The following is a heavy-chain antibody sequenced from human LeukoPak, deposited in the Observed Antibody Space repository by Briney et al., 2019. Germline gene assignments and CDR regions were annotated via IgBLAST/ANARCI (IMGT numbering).Heavy chain of an antibody. CDR2: ISYSGTT. D-gene: IGHD6-25*01. J-gene: IGHJ4*01. CDR1: SGSISTSGYC. Sequence: SETLSLTCTVSSGSISTSGYCWGWIRQPPGKGLEWIGSISYSGTTYYNPSLKSRVTISVDTSNNQFSLRLTSVTAADTAVYFCARHPSSAWHADYWGHGTLVTVSS. CDR3: ARHPSSAWHADY. V-gene: IGHV4-39*01.